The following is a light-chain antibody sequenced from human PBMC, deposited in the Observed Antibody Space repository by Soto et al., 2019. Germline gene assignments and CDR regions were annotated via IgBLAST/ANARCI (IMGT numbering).Light chain of an antibody. J-gene: IGLJ2*01. CDR3: SSYTSSSTLD. CDR2: DVS. CDR1: SSDVGGYNY. V-gene: IGLV2-14*01. Sequence: QSALTQPASVSGSPGQSITISCTGTSSDVGGYNYVSWYQQHPGKAPKLMIYDVSNRPSGVSNRFSGSKSGNTASLTISGLQAEDEADYYCSSYTSSSTLDFGGGTQLTVL.